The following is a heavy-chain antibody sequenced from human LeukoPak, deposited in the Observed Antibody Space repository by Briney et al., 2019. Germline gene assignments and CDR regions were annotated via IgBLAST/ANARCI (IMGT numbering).Heavy chain of an antibody. J-gene: IGHJ3*02. CDR2: IYWDDDK. Sequence: SGPTLVKPTQTLTLTCTFSGFSLSTSGVGVGWIRQPPGKALEWLALIYWDDDKRYSPSLKSRLTITKDTSKNHVALTMPNMHPVDTATYYCAHSVDSSGYYYRGAFDIWGQGTMVTVSS. CDR1: GFSLSTSGVG. V-gene: IGHV2-5*02. D-gene: IGHD3-22*01. CDR3: AHSVDSSGYYYRGAFDI.